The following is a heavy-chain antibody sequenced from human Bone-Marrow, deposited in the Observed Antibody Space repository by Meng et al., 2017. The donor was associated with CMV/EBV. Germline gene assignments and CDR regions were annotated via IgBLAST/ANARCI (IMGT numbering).Heavy chain of an antibody. CDR1: GYTFTSYA. Sequence: ASVKVSCKASGYTFTSYAMHWVRQAPGQRLEWMGWSNAGNGNTKYSQEFQGRVTMTRDTSISTAYMELSRLRSDDTAVYYCARGSTRRYSSSHWFDPWGQGTLVTVSS. CDR2: SNAGNGNT. D-gene: IGHD6-6*01. J-gene: IGHJ5*02. CDR3: ARGSTRRYSSSHWFDP. V-gene: IGHV1-3*02.